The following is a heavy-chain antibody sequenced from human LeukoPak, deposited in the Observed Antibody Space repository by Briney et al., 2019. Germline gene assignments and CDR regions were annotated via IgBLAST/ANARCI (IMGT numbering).Heavy chain of an antibody. CDR1: GGTFSSYA. CDR3: ARDLTVEMATINGMDV. CDR2: IIPILGIA. V-gene: IGHV1-69*04. J-gene: IGHJ6*02. D-gene: IGHD5-24*01. Sequence: GASVKVSCKASGGTFSSYAISWVRQAPGQGLEWMGRIIPILGIANYAQKFQGRVTITADKSTSTAYMELSSLRSEDTAVYYCARDLTVEMATINGMDVWGQETTVTVSS.